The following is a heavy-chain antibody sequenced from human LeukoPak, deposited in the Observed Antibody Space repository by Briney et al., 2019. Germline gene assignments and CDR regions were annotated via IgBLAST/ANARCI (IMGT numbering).Heavy chain of an antibody. D-gene: IGHD6-19*01. CDR3: ARNRYSSGWYYYGMDV. CDR2: IYYSGST. CDR1: GGSFSGYY. V-gene: IGHV4-59*08. J-gene: IGHJ6*02. Sequence: SETLSLTCAVYGGSFSGYYWSWIRQPPGKGLEWIGYIYYSGSTNYNPSLKSRVTISVDTSKNQFSLKLSSVTAADTAVYYCARNRYSSGWYYYGMDVWGQGTTVTVSS.